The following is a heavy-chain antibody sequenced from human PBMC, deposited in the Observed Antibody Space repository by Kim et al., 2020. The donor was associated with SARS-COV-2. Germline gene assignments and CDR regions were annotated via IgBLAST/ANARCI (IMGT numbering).Heavy chain of an antibody. D-gene: IGHD3-10*01. J-gene: IGHJ4*02. CDR3: ARDPIYYYGSGSYFDY. V-gene: IGHV3-48*03. Sequence: SVKGRFTTSRDNAKNSLYLQMNSLRAEDTAVYYCARDPIYYYGSGSYFDYWGQGTLVTVSS.